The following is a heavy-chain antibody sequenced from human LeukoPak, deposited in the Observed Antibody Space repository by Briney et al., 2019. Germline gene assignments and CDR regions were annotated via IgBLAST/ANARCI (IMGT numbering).Heavy chain of an antibody. CDR1: GGSISSYY. J-gene: IGHJ4*02. CDR3: ARDEFPYYYDSSGSFDY. CDR2: IYTSGST. D-gene: IGHD3-22*01. Sequence: SETLSLTCTVSGGSISSYYWSWIRQPAGKGLEWIGRIYTSGSTNYNPSLKSRVTMSVDTSKNQFSLKLSSVTAADTAVYYCARDEFPYYYDSSGSFDYWGQGTLVTVSS. V-gene: IGHV4-4*07.